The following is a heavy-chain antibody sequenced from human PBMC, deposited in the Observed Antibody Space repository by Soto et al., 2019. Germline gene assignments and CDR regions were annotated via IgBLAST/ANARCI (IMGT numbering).Heavy chain of an antibody. CDR3: ARDQRRRDFEGDSSGYYYFDY. D-gene: IGHD3-22*01. V-gene: IGHV1-46*01. CDR1: GYTFTSYY. Sequence: ASVKVSCKASGYTFTSYYMHWVRQAPGQGLEWMGIINPSGGSTSYAQKFQGRVTMTRDTSTSTVYMELSSLRSEDTAVYYCARDQRRRDFEGDSSGYYYFDYWGQGTLVTVSS. J-gene: IGHJ4*02. CDR2: INPSGGST.